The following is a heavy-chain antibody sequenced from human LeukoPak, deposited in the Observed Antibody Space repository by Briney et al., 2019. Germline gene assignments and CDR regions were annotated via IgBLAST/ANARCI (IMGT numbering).Heavy chain of an antibody. J-gene: IGHJ6*03. V-gene: IGHV4-59*12. CDR3: ARDRVGYCSSTSCYTANSFGNYMDV. D-gene: IGHD2-2*02. CDR2: IYYSGST. CDR1: GGSISSYY. Sequence: SETLSLTCTVSGGSISSYYWSWIRQPPGKGLEWIGYIYYSGSTNYNPSLKSRVTISVDMSKNQFSLKLSSVTAADTAVYYCARDRVGYCSSTSCYTANSFGNYMDVWGKGTTVTVSS.